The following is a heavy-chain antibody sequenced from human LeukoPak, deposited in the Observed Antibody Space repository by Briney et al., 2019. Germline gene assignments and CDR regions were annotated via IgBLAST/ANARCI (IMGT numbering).Heavy chain of an antibody. CDR3: ASVGDGYNSNY. CDR2: IYYSGST. D-gene: IGHD5-24*01. V-gene: IGHV4-39*07. J-gene: IGHJ4*02. Sequence: SETLSLTCTVSGGSISSSSYYWGWIRQPPGKGLEWIGSIYYSGSTNYNPSLKSRVTISVDTSKNQFSLKLSSVTAADTAVYYCASVGDGYNSNYWGQGTLVTVSS. CDR1: GGSISSSSYY.